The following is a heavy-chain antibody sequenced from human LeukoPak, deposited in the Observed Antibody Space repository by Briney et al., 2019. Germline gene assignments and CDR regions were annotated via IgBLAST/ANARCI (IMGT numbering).Heavy chain of an antibody. CDR2: IYTSGST. D-gene: IGHD4-17*01. CDR1: GGSIISGCNY. CDR3: ARDGTHDYGDYGAFDI. V-gene: IGHV4-61*02. Sequence: ASETLSLTCTVSGGSIISGCNYWSWIRQPAGKGLEWIGRIYTSGSTNYNPSLKSRVTISVDTSKNQFSLKLSSVTAADTAVYYCARDGTHDYGDYGAFDIWGQGTMVTVSS. J-gene: IGHJ3*02.